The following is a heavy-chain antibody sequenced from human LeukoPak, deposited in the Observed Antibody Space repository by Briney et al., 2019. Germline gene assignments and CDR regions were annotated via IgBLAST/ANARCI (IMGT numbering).Heavy chain of an antibody. V-gene: IGHV4-4*07. CDR3: ARAWRRLEPAGNAFDI. CDR2: IYTSGST. CDR1: GASISSYY. D-gene: IGHD1-1*01. Sequence: PSETLSLTCTVSGASISSYYWSWIRQPAGKGLEWIGRIYTSGSTNYNPSLKSRVTMSVDTSKNQFSLKLSSVTAADTAVYYCARAWRRLEPAGNAFDIWGQGTTVTVSS. J-gene: IGHJ3*02.